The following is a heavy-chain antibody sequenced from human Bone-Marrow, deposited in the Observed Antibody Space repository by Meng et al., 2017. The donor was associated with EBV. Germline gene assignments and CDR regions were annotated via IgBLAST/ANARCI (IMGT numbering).Heavy chain of an antibody. D-gene: IGHD3-10*01. CDR3: ASESGRGFTPDY. V-gene: IGHV1-69*01. CDR1: GGPFRSDA. Sequence: QVQLLQSGAGVKKPGSSVKVSCRTSGGPFRSDAVSWVRQAPGQGLEWMGGLIPMVGAPHYAQKFQGRVTIIADESTSTHSMELNSLRSEDTAMYYCASESGRGFTPDYWGQGTLVTVSS. J-gene: IGHJ4*02. CDR2: LIPMVGAP.